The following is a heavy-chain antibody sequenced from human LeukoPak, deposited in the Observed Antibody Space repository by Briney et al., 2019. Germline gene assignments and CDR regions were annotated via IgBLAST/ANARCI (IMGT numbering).Heavy chain of an antibody. V-gene: IGHV3-23*01. CDR3: AKDSSGSYYHSDY. CDR1: GFTFSSYA. Sequence: GGSLRLSCAASGFTFSSYAMSWVRQAPGKGLEWGSAISGSGHSTYYADSVKGRFTISRDNSKNTLYLQMNSLRAEDTAVYYCAKDSSGSYYHSDYWGQGTLVTVS. D-gene: IGHD1-26*01. CDR2: ISGSGHST. J-gene: IGHJ4*02.